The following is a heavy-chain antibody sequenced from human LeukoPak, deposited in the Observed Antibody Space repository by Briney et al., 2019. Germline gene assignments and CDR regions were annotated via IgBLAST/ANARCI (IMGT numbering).Heavy chain of an antibody. Sequence: PSETLSLTCTVSGGSISSYYWSWIRQPAGKGLEWIGRIYTSGGTNYNPSLKSRVTMSIDTSKNQFSLKLSSVTAADTAVYYCARDYYDSSGYYYALWGQGTLVTVSS. J-gene: IGHJ4*02. CDR3: ARDYYDSSGYYYAL. CDR1: GGSISSYY. D-gene: IGHD3-22*01. CDR2: IYTSGGT. V-gene: IGHV4-4*07.